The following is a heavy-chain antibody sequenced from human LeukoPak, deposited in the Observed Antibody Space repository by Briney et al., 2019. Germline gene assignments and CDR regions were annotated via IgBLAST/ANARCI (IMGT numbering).Heavy chain of an antibody. CDR2: FDPEDGET. CDR1: GYTLTELS. V-gene: IGHV1-24*01. D-gene: IGHD3-22*01. CDR3: ATGPYYYDSSGYIY. Sequence: ASVKVSCKVSGYTLTELSMHWVRQAPGKGLEWMGGFDPEDGETIYAQKFQGRVTMTEDTSTDTAYMELSSLRSEDTAVYYCATGPYYYDSSGYIYWGQGTLVTVSS. J-gene: IGHJ4*02.